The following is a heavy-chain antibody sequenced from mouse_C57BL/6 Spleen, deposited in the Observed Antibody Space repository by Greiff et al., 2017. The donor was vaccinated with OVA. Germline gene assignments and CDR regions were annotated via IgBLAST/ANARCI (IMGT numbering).Heavy chain of an antibody. CDR3: TTGGLLLFDY. D-gene: IGHD1-1*01. V-gene: IGHV14-4*01. Sequence: EVKLQQSGAELVRPGASVTLSCTASGFNIKDDYMHWVKQRPEQGLEWIGWIDPENGDTEYASKFQGKATITADTSSNTAYLQLSSLTSEDTAVYYCTTGGLLLFDYWGQGTTLTVSS. J-gene: IGHJ2*01. CDR1: GFNIKDDY. CDR2: IDPENGDT.